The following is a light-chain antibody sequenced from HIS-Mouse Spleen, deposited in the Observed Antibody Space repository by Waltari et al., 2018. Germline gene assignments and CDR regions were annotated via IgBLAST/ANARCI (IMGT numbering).Light chain of an antibody. CDR1: QSINSW. CDR2: KAS. CDR3: QQYNSYPYT. Sequence: DIQMTQSPSTLSASVGDRVTITCRASQSINSWLAWYQQKPGKAPKLLIYKASSLESGVPSRFSGSGSGTEFTLTISSLQPDDFATYYCQQYNSYPYTFGQGTKLEIK. V-gene: IGKV1-5*03. J-gene: IGKJ2*01.